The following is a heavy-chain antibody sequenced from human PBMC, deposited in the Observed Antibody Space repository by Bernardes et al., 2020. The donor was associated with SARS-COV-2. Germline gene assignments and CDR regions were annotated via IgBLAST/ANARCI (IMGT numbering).Heavy chain of an antibody. J-gene: IGHJ3*02. CDR2: IYFTGRT. D-gene: IGHD3-22*01. Sequence: PEPLSLTCTVSGDSITSNYWGWLRQPPGKGLEWIGDIYFTGRTNYNPSLKSRVTISVDTSKKVFSLNLRSVAAADTAVYYCARGYAYYYDTAGNYPYVSFDIWGQGTTVTVSS. CDR1: GDSITSNY. CDR3: ARGYAYYYDTAGNYPYVSFDI. V-gene: IGHV4-59*01.